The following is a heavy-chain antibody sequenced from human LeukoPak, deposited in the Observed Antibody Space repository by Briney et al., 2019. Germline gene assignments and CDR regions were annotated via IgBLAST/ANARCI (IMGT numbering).Heavy chain of an antibody. Sequence: SVKVSCKASGGTFSSYAISWVRQAPGQGLEWMGRIIPIFGTANYAQKFQGRVTITTDESTSTAYMELSSLRSEDTAVYYCAREGIVGATTLGYWGQGTLVTVSS. CDR3: AREGIVGATTLGY. V-gene: IGHV1-69*05. CDR2: IIPIFGTA. D-gene: IGHD1-26*01. CDR1: GGTFSSYA. J-gene: IGHJ4*02.